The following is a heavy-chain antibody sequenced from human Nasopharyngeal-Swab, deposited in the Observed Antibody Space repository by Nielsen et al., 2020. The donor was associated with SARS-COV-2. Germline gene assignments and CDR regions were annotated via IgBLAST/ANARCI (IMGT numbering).Heavy chain of an antibody. Sequence: LSLTCAASGFTFSSYAMHWVRQAPGKGLEWVAVISYDGSNKYYADSVKGRFTISRDNSKNTLYLQMNSLRAEDTAVYYCARDCARMVRGATNWFDPWGQGTLVTVSS. V-gene: IGHV3-30*04. CDR2: ISYDGSNK. D-gene: IGHD3-10*01. CDR3: ARDCARMVRGATNWFDP. CDR1: GFTFSSYA. J-gene: IGHJ5*02.